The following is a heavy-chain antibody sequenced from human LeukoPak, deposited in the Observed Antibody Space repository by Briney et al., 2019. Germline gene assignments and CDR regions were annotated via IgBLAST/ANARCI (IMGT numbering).Heavy chain of an antibody. V-gene: IGHV4-59*01. CDR1: GGSISSYY. CDR3: ARGGSYGRNSYFDL. J-gene: IGHJ2*01. CDR2: IYYSGST. Sequence: SETLSLTCTVSGGSISSYYWSWIRQPPGKGLEWIGYIYYSGSTNYNPSLKSRVTISVDTSKNQFSLKLSSVTAADTAVYYCARGGSYGRNSYFDLWGRGTLVTVSS. D-gene: IGHD4-23*01.